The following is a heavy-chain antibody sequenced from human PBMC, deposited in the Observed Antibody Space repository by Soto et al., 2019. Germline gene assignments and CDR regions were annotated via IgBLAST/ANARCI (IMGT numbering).Heavy chain of an antibody. V-gene: IGHV3-23*01. CDR2: IGGGGGDT. D-gene: IGHD3-22*01. CDR1: GFPFNTYP. J-gene: IGHJ4*02. Sequence: GGSLRLSCAASGFPFNTYPMSWVRQAPGKGLEWVSAIGGGGGDTYYADSVKGRFTISRDNSKNTLYLQTNSLRAEDTAVYYCARHDDSSGYFTDFDYWGQGTRVTVSS. CDR3: ARHDDSSGYFTDFDY.